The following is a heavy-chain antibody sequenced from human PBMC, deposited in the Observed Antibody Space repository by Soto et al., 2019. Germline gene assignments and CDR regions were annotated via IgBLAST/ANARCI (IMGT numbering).Heavy chain of an antibody. CDR1: GASISSGGYS. J-gene: IGHJ1*01. CDR3: ASGPYEYFQT. CDR2: IYHNGGT. Sequence: QLQLQESGSGLVKPSQTLSLTCTVSGASISSGGYSWNWIRQPPGKGLEWLGYIYHNGGTYSNPSLKSRVTFSVDKSKNQFSLRLTSVIAADTAVYYCASGPYEYFQTWGQGTRVTVSS. V-gene: IGHV4-30-2*01.